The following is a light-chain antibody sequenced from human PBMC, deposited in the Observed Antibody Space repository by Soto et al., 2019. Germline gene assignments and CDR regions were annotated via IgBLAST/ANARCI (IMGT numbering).Light chain of an antibody. J-gene: IGLJ3*02. CDR3: ISYTSSSTWV. Sequence: QSVLTQPASVSGSPGQSITISCTGTSSDVGGYNYVSWYQQHPGKAPKLMIYEVSNRPSGVSDRFSGSRSGNTASLTTSGLQAEDESDYYCISYTSSSTWVFGGGTKVTVL. V-gene: IGLV2-14*01. CDR2: EVS. CDR1: SSDVGGYNY.